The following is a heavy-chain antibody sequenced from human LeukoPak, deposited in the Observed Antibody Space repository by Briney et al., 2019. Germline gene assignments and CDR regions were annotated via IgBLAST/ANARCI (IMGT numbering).Heavy chain of an antibody. Sequence: GGSLRLSCGVSGLTFSNAWMNWVRQAPGKGLEWVGRIKSKTDGETSDYAASVKGRFTISRDDSKNTLYLQMNSLRAEDTAVYYCAFGVVITGPFDYWGQGTLVTVSS. D-gene: IGHD3-3*01. V-gene: IGHV3-15*07. CDR1: GLTFSNAW. CDR2: IKSKTDGETS. J-gene: IGHJ4*02. CDR3: AFGVVITGPFDY.